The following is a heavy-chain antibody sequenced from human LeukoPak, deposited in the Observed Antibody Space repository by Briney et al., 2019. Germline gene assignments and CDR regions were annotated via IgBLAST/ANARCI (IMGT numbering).Heavy chain of an antibody. D-gene: IGHD4-11*01. CDR2: ISSSGSTI. J-gene: IGHJ4*02. Sequence: PGGSLRLSCAASGFTFSCYEMNWVRQAPGKGLEWVSYISSSGSTIYYADSVKGRFTISRDNAKNSLYLQMNSLRAEGTAVYYCARVTTDFDYWGQGTLVTVSS. CDR3: ARVTTDFDY. V-gene: IGHV3-48*03. CDR1: GFTFSCYE.